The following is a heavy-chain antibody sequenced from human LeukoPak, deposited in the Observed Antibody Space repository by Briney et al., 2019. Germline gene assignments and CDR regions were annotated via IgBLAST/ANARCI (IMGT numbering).Heavy chain of an antibody. V-gene: IGHV4-30-2*01. Sequence: SQTLSLTCTVSGGSISSGGYYWSWIRQPPGKGLEWIGYIYHSGSTYYNPSLKSRVTISVDTSKNQFSLKLSSVTAADTAVYYCARVARYNYDFWSGYSDNWFDPWGQGTLVTVSS. J-gene: IGHJ5*02. D-gene: IGHD3-3*01. CDR3: ARVARYNYDFWSGYSDNWFDP. CDR1: GGSISSGGYY. CDR2: IYHSGST.